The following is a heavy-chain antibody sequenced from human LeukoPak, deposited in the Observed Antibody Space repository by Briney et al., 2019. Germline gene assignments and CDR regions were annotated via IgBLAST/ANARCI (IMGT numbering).Heavy chain of an antibody. Sequence: ASAKVSCKASGYTFTGYYMHWVRQAPGQGLEWMGWINPNSGGTNYAQKFQGRVTMTRDTSISTAYMELSRLRSDDTAVYYCARDGEGSGSYYYMDVWGKGTTVTISS. CDR2: INPNSGGT. D-gene: IGHD3-10*01. CDR3: ARDGEGSGSYYYMDV. J-gene: IGHJ6*03. V-gene: IGHV1-2*02. CDR1: GYTFTGYY.